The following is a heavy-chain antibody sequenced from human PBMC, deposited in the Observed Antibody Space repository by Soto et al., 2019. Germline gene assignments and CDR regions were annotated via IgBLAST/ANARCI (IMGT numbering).Heavy chain of an antibody. CDR1: GGTFYNYA. CDR2: IIPIFGTA. D-gene: IGHD2-2*01. CDR3: ARSAQDIILVPTAIGSLDY. V-gene: IGHV1-69*13. Sequence: ASVKVSCKASGGTFYNYAISWVRQAPGQGLEWMGGIIPIFGTANYAQKFQGRVTITADESTSTAYMEMSSLRSDDTAVYYCARSAQDIILVPTAIGSLDYWGQGTLVTVSS. J-gene: IGHJ4*02.